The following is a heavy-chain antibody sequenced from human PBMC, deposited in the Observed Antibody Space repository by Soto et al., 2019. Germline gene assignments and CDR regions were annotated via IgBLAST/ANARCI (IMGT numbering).Heavy chain of an antibody. CDR1: GFTFRNAW. V-gene: IGHV3-15*05. CDR2: IKRETDGGTA. CDR3: ATFRCGH. J-gene: IGHJ4*02. Sequence: PGGSLRLSCAASGFTFRNAWVSWVRQAPGKGLEWVGRIKRETDGGTADYAAPVKGRFTISRDDSKNTVYLQMNSLKTEDTGVNYCATFRCGHWGQGTLVTVSS. D-gene: IGHD6-25*01.